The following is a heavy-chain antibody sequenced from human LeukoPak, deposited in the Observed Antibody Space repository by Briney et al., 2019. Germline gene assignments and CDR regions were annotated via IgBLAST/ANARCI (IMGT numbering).Heavy chain of an antibody. CDR1: GFTFSDYY. CDR3: ARHQAPNSYYYGMDV. V-gene: IGHV3-11*06. J-gene: IGHJ6*02. CDR2: ISDITSYT. Sequence: GGSLRLSCAASGFTFSDYYMTWIRQAPGKGLEWFSYISDITSYTRYADSVKGRFTISRDNAKNSLYLQMNSLRVEDTAVYYCARHQAPNSYYYGMDVWGLGTTVTVSS.